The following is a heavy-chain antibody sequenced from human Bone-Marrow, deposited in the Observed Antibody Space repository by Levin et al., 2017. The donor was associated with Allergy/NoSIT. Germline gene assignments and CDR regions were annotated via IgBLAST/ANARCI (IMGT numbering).Heavy chain of an antibody. CDR3: ARDQNYYGSGSYYRVAFDI. J-gene: IGHJ3*02. CDR1: GFTFSNYW. V-gene: IGHV3-7*04. D-gene: IGHD3-10*01. CDR2: IKLDGSEK. Sequence: GESLKISCVASGFTFSNYWMTWVRQAPGKGLEWVANIKLDGSEKYYVDSVQGRFTISRDNAENSLYLQMNSLRAEDTAIYYCARDQNYYGSGSYYRVAFDIWGQGTMVTVSS.